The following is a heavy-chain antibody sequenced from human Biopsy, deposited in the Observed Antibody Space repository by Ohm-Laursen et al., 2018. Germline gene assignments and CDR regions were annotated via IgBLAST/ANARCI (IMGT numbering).Heavy chain of an antibody. Sequence: SLRLSCTASEFNVDRNHMNWVRQAPGKGLEWVSMIHGSGRTDYADSVKGRFTVSRDNSKDTVYLQMNALRVDDTAMYYCAGAGGHSFWGQGALVNVSS. J-gene: IGHJ4*02. D-gene: IGHD3-16*01. CDR3: AGAGGHSF. CDR2: IHGSGRT. V-gene: IGHV3-66*01. CDR1: EFNVDRNH.